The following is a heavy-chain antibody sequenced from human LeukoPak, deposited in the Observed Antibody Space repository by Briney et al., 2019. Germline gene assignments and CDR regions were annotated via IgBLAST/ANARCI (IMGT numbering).Heavy chain of an antibody. D-gene: IGHD1/OR15-1a*01. CDR2: ISDRGDTM. CDR1: GFSFSDYA. V-gene: IGHV3-11*01. CDR3: AKVLPNKSDAFDI. Sequence: PGGSLRLSCAASGFSFSDYAMNWVRQAPGKGLERISYISDRGDTMYYADSVKGRFTISRDNAKNSLYLQMNSLRAEDTALYYCAKVLPNKSDAFDIWGQGTMVTVSS. J-gene: IGHJ3*02.